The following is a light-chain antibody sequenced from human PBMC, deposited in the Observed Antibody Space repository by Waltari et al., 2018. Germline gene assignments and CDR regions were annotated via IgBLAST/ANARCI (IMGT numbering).Light chain of an antibody. CDR2: DDG. CDR1: KIGSKN. V-gene: IGLV3-21*02. J-gene: IGLJ1*01. Sequence: SYELTQPPSVSVAPGRTARITCDGDKIGSKNVHWYQHKPGQAPVLVVYDDGDRPSGIPGRFWGSNAGNTAARTISRVDAGDEAEYYCQVWDSGSDHYVFGTVTKVTVL. CDR3: QVWDSGSDHYV.